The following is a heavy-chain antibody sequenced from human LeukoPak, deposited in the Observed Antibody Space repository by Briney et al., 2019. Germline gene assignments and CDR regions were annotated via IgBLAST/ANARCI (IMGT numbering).Heavy chain of an antibody. D-gene: IGHD1-26*01. CDR2: INPNSGGT. V-gene: IGHV1-2*02. J-gene: IGHJ4*02. CDR1: GYTFTCYY. CDR3: ARDREWGLEILLYYFDY. Sequence: ASVKVSCKASGYTFTCYYMHWVRQAPGQGIEWMGWINPNSGGTNYAQKFQGRVTMTRDTSISTAYMELSRLRSDDTAVYYCARDREWGLEILLYYFDYWGQGTLVTVSS.